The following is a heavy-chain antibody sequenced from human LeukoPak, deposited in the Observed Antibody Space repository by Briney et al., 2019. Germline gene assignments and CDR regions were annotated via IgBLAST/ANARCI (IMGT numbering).Heavy chain of an antibody. J-gene: IGHJ4*02. CDR2: ISGSGGST. V-gene: IGHV3-23*01. CDR1: GFTFSSYA. CDR3: AKDRAGLLFHY. D-gene: IGHD6-25*01. Sequence: GGSLRLSCAASGFTFSSYAMSWVRQAPGKGLEWVSAISGSGGSTYYADSVRSGFTNSRDNSKNTLYLQMNSLRAEDTAVYYCAKDRAGLLFHYWGQGNLLTVPS.